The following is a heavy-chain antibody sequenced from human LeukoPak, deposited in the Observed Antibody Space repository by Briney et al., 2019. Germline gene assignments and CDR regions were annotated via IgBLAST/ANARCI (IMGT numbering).Heavy chain of an antibody. CDR2: IYYSGST. V-gene: IGHV4-59*01. J-gene: IGHJ4*02. CDR1: GDSFRSYY. D-gene: IGHD2-21*01. CDR3: ARADLILYYFDY. Sequence: SETLSLTCTVSGDSFRSYYWSWIRQPPGKGLEWIGYIYYSGSTNYNPSLKSRVTISVDTSKNQFSLKLSSVTAADTAVYYCARADLILYYFDYWGQGTLVTVSS.